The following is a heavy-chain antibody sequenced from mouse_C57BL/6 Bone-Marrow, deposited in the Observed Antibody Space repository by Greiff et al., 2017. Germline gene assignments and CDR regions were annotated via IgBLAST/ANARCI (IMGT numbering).Heavy chain of an antibody. CDR3: TRSYGSSPRFAY. CDR2: IDPETGGT. V-gene: IGHV1-15*01. Sequence: QVQLKESGAELVRPGASVTLSCKASGYTFTDYEMHWVKQTPVHGLEWIGAIDPETGGTAYNQKFKGKAILTADKSSSTAYMELRSLTSEDSAVYYCTRSYGSSPRFAYWGQGTLVTVSA. J-gene: IGHJ3*01. D-gene: IGHD1-1*01. CDR1: GYTFTDYE.